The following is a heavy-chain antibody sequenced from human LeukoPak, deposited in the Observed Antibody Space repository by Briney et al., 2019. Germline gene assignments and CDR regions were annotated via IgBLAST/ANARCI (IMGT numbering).Heavy chain of an antibody. D-gene: IGHD7-27*01. J-gene: IGHJ4*02. Sequence: PGGSLRLSCTASGFTFSGAWMTWVRQAPGKGLEWVANIREDGTEQNYVDSVKGRFTISRDNAKNSLFLQMSNLRDDDTAIYYCARHVGISFWGQGTLVTVSS. CDR1: GFTFSGAW. CDR3: ARHVGISF. CDR2: IREDGTEQ. V-gene: IGHV3-7*01.